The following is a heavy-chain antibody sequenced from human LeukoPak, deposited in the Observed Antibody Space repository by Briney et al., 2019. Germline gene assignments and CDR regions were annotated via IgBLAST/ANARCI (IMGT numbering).Heavy chain of an antibody. CDR2: INHSGSI. J-gene: IGHJ6*02. V-gene: IGHV4-34*01. CDR3: ARGQVGSYVYYYYYGMDV. CDR1: GGSFSVYY. D-gene: IGHD3-10*01. Sequence: PSETLSLTCAVFGGSFSVYYWSWIRQPPGQGLEWIGEINHSGSINYNPSLKSRVTISIDMSKNQFSLRLRSVTAADTAVYYCARGQVGSYVYYYYYGMDVWGQGTTVTV.